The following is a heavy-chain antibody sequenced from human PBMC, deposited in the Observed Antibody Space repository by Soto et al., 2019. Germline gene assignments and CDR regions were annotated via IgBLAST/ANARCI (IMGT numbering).Heavy chain of an antibody. Sequence: QVHLRESGPGLVKTSGTLSLTCAVSGDSFNSDNWWSWVRQPPGKGLEWIGEIYHTGKTDYSPSLKSRVTISLDKSNNQFSLALTSVTAADTAVYFCVRGLATWGQGLLVTVSS. CDR1: GDSFNSDNW. V-gene: IGHV4-4*02. CDR3: VRGLAT. J-gene: IGHJ5*02. D-gene: IGHD3-9*01. CDR2: IYHTGKT.